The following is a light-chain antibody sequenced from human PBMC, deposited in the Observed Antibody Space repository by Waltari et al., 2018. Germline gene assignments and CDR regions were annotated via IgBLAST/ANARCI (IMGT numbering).Light chain of an antibody. CDR2: KES. Sequence: SYDLTQPSSVSVSPGQTATITCSGDVLAKKYGRWCKKKQSQAPLSGIYKESQRPSGIPERLSGTTSGTTITLTISGAQAEDEADYYCYSAADNKMIFGGGTKLTVL. CDR3: YSAADNKMI. CDR1: VLAKKY. V-gene: IGLV3-27*01. J-gene: IGLJ2*01.